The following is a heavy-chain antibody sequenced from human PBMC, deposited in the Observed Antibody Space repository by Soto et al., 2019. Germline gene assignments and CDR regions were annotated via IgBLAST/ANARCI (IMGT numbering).Heavy chain of an antibody. V-gene: IGHV1-18*01. CDR2: ISAYNGNT. Sequence: QVQLVQSGAEVKKPGASVKVSCKASGYTFTNYAFSWVRQAPGQGLEGMGWISAYNGNTNYPQKLQGRVTMTTDTATSTAYMELRSLRSDDTAVYYCSRDLAAAGAFDCWGQGTLVTVSS. D-gene: IGHD6-13*01. CDR1: GYTFTNYA. J-gene: IGHJ4*02. CDR3: SRDLAAAGAFDC.